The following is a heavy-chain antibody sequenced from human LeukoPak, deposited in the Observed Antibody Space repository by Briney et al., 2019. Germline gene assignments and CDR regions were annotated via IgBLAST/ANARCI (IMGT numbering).Heavy chain of an antibody. D-gene: IGHD6-13*01. CDR2: IIPIFGTA. V-gene: IGHV1-69*06. Sequence: ASVKVSCKASGGTFSSYAISWVRQASGQGLEWMGGIIPIFGTANYAQKFQGRATITADKSTSTAYMELSSLRSEDTAVYYCASGYSSSWYLVLGYWGQGTLVTVSS. J-gene: IGHJ4*02. CDR3: ASGYSSSWYLVLGY. CDR1: GGTFSSYA.